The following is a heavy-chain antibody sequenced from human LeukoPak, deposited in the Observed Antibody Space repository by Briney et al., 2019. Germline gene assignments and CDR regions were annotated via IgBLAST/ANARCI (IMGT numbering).Heavy chain of an antibody. CDR3: AKSSGVTIYYYYMDV. V-gene: IGHV3-11*01. CDR2: LSGGGSDI. J-gene: IGHJ6*03. Sequence: PGGSLRLSCAASGFTFSNHYISWIRQAPGKGLEWVSYLSGGGSDIYYADSVKGRFTISRDNSKNTLYLQMNSLRAEDTAVYYCAKSSGVTIYYYYMDVWGKGTTVTVSS. D-gene: IGHD4-11*01. CDR1: GFTFSNHY.